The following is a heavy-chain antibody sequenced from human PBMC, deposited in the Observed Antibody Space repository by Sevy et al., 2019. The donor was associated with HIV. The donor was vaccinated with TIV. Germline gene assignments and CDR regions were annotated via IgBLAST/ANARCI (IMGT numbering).Heavy chain of an antibody. CDR3: ARDRRTYYYDNSGYADY. CDR2: IKQDGSEK. Sequence: GGSLRLSCAASGFGFSSYWMSWVRQAPGKGLEWVANIKQDGSEKNYVDSVKGRFTISRDNAKNPLYLEMNSLRAEDTAVYYCARDRRTYYYDNSGYADYWGQGTLVTVSS. D-gene: IGHD3-22*01. CDR1: GFGFSSYW. V-gene: IGHV3-7*01. J-gene: IGHJ4*02.